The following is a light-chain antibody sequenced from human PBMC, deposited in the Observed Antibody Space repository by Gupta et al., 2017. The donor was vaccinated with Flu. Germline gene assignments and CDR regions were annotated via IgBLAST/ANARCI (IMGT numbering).Light chain of an antibody. V-gene: IGLV1-47*01. J-gene: IGLJ2*01. CDR1: SSNIGSNY. Sequence: QSVLTQSPSASETPGQRVTISCSGGSSNIGSNYVYWYQQFPETAPKLLIYRDNQRPSGVPDRFSGSKSGTSASLAISGLRSDDEADYYCAAWDDSLSGLIFGGGTKLTGL. CDR2: RDN. CDR3: AAWDDSLSGLI.